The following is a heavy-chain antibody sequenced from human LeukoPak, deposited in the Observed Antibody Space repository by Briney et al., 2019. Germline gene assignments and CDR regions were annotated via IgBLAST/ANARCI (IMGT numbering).Heavy chain of an antibody. D-gene: IGHD3-22*01. J-gene: IGHJ5*02. V-gene: IGHV3-23*01. CDR1: GFTFSSYG. Sequence: GGTLRLSCAASGFTFSSYGMSWVRQAPGKGLEWVSGIRGSGDITFYADSVKGRFTISRDNSKNTLYLQMNSLRAEDTAVYYCAPGYYDSSGYSWGQGTLVTVSS. CDR3: APGYYDSSGYS. CDR2: IRGSGDIT.